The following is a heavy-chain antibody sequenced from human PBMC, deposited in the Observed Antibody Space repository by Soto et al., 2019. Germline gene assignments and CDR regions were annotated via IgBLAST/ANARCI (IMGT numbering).Heavy chain of an antibody. J-gene: IGHJ4*02. D-gene: IGHD1-26*01. CDR3: ARDVGATGD. CDR1: GYTFTSYV. CDR2: ITAGTGNT. V-gene: IGHV1-3*01. Sequence: QVQLVQPGAEVKKPGASVKVSCKASGYTFTSYVLHWVRPAPGQRLEWMGWITAGTGNTKDSQQFKGRVTITRETSASTAYMELSSLRSEDTAVYYCARDVGATGDWGQGTLVTVSS.